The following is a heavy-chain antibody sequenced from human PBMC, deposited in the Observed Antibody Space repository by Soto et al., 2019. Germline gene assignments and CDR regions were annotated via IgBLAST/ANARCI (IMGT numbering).Heavy chain of an antibody. D-gene: IGHD2-2*01. CDR3: ANPYCSSTSCYDLYYYGMDV. CDR1: GFTFSSYA. V-gene: IGHV3-23*01. Sequence: GGSLRLSCAASGFTFSSYAMSWVRQAPGKGLEWVSAISGSGGSTYYADSVKGRFTISRDNSKNTLYLQMNSLRAEDTAVYYCANPYCSSTSCYDLYYYGMDVWGQGTTVTVSS. CDR2: ISGSGGST. J-gene: IGHJ6*02.